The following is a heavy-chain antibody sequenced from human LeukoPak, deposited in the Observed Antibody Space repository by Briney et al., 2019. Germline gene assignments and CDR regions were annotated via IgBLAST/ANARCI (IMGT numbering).Heavy chain of an antibody. Sequence: PSETLSLTCAVSGGSISSSNWWSWVRQPPGKGLEWIGEIYHSGSTNYNPSLKSRVTISVDTSKNQFSLKLSSVTAADTAVYYCARASSWTPFDYWGQGTLVTVSS. CDR1: GGSISSSNW. D-gene: IGHD6-13*01. V-gene: IGHV4-4*02. J-gene: IGHJ4*02. CDR3: ARASSWTPFDY. CDR2: IYHSGST.